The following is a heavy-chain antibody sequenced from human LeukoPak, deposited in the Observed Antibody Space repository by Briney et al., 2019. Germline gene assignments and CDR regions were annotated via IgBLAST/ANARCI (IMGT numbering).Heavy chain of an antibody. J-gene: IGHJ4*02. CDR2: ISAYNGNT. D-gene: IGHD6-13*01. V-gene: IGHV1-18*01. CDR1: GYTFTSYG. Sequence: GASVKVSCKASGYTFTSYGISWVRQAPGQGLEWMGWISAYNGNTNYAQKFQGRVTMTRDTSISTAYMELSRLRSDDTAVYYCARAIAAAGTDYWGQGTLVTVSS. CDR3: ARAIAAAGTDY.